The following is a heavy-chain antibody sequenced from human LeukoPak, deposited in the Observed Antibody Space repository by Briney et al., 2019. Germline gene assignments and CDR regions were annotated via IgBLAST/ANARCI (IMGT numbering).Heavy chain of an antibody. V-gene: IGHV5-51*01. J-gene: IGHJ4*02. CDR3: ARLPSTYRGGDCYVVDY. CDR2: IYPGDSDT. CDR1: GYSFTSYW. D-gene: IGHD2-21*02. Sequence: RGESLKISCKGSGYSFTSYWIGWVRQMPGKGLEWMGIIYPGDSDTRYSPSFQGQVTISADKSISTAYLQWSSLKASDTAMYYCARLPSTYRGGDCYVVDYWGQGTLVTVSS.